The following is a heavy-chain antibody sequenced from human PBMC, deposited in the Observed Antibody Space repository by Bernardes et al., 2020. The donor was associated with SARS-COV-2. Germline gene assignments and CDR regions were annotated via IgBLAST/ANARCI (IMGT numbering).Heavy chain of an antibody. CDR1: GVSIGSYY. CDR2: IDYSGTT. Sequence: TLSLTRTVSGVSIGSYYWAWIRQPPAKGLEWIGYIDYSGTTNYNPSLKSRVTISVDRSQNQFSLNLSSVTTADTAVYYCARDWSHLVRGGFDLWGRGTRVTVSS. D-gene: IGHD3-10*01. V-gene: IGHV4-59*01. CDR3: ARDWSHLVRGGFDL. J-gene: IGHJ2*01.